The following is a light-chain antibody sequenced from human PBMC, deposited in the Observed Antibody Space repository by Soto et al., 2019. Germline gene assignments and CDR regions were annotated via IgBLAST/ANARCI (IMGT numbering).Light chain of an antibody. CDR1: SSDVGGYNY. J-gene: IGLJ2*01. CDR2: EVN. CDR3: NSYAGTNDFVV. Sequence: QSALTQPPSASGSPGQSVTISCTGTSSDVGGYNYVSWYQQYPGKAPKLLIYEVNKRPSGVPDRFSGSKSGNTASLTVSGLQAEDEADYYCNSYAGTNDFVVFGGGTQLAVL. V-gene: IGLV2-8*01.